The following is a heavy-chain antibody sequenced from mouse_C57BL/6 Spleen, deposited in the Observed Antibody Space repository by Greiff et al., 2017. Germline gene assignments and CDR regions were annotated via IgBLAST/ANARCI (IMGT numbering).Heavy chain of an antibody. CDR2: IDPSDSYT. CDR1: GYTFTSYW. Sequence: VQLQQPGAELVKPGASVKLSCKASGYTFTSYWMQWVKQRPGQGLEWIGEIDPSDSYTNYNQKFKGKATLTVDTSSSTAYMQHSSLTSEDSAVYYCARSNYSSDYWGQGTTLTVSS. J-gene: IGHJ2*01. D-gene: IGHD2-12*01. CDR3: ARSNYSSDY. V-gene: IGHV1-50*01.